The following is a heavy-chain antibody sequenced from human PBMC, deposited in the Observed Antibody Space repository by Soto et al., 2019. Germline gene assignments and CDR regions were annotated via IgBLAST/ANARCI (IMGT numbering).Heavy chain of an antibody. J-gene: IGHJ4*02. CDR2: ISSSSSYI. V-gene: IGHV3-21*01. CDR3: ARDQPGYSYGYGLGY. D-gene: IGHD5-18*01. Sequence: GSLRLSCAASGFTFSSYSMNWVRQAPGKGLEWVSSISSSSSYIYYADSVKGRFTISRDNAKNSLYLQMDSLRAEDTAVYYCARDQPGYSYGYGLGYWGQGTLVTVSS. CDR1: GFTFSSYS.